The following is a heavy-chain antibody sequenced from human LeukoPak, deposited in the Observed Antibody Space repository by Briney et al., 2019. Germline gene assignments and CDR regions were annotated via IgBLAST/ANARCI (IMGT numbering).Heavy chain of an antibody. J-gene: IGHJ4*02. Sequence: SVKVSCKASGGTFNSYAISWVRQAPGQGLEWMGRIIPILGIPNYAQKFQGRVTITADKSTSTAYMELSSLRSEDTAVYYCARAGQYYYDSSGYYPIDYWGQGTLVTVSS. CDR3: ARAGQYYYDSSGYYPIDY. CDR2: IIPILGIP. CDR1: GGTFNSYA. D-gene: IGHD3-22*01. V-gene: IGHV1-69*04.